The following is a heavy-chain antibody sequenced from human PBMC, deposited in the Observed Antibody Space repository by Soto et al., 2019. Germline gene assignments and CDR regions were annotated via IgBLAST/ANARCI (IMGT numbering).Heavy chain of an antibody. J-gene: IGHJ4*02. Sequence: SQTLSLTCVISGDSVSSNSAAWNWIRQSPSRGLEWLGRTYYRSKWYNDYAVSVKSRVTISADMPENQFSLKVNSVTVADTAVYYCASTYYTGSSGPFDYWGQGTLVTVSS. D-gene: IGHD3-10*01. CDR3: ASTYYTGSSGPFDY. V-gene: IGHV6-1*01. CDR2: TYYRSKWYN. CDR1: GDSVSSNSAA.